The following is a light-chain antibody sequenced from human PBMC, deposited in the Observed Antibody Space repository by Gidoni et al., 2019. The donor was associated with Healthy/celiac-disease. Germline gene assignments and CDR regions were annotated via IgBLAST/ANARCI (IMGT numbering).Light chain of an antibody. V-gene: IGLV1-40*01. CDR1: SSNIGAGYD. CDR2: GNS. CDR3: QSYDSSLSGYVV. J-gene: IGLJ2*01. Sequence: QSVLPQPPSVSGAPGPRVTISCPGSSSNIGAGYDVHWYQQLPVPAPKLLIYGNSNRPSGVPDRFSGSKSGTSASLAITGLQAEDEADYYCQSYDSSLSGYVVFGGGTKLTVL.